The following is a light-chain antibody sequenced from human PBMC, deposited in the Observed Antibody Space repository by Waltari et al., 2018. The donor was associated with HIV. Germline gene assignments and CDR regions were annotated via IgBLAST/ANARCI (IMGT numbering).Light chain of an antibody. CDR3: QQRTDWPAIT. Sequence: DIVLTQSPHPLSFSPGASATLSCRASQSVTTSLAWYQQKPGQAPRLLIYETSHRATGISDRFSGSGSGTDFTLTISSLEPEDFAIYYCQQRTDWPAITFGQGTRLEIK. CDR2: ETS. CDR1: QSVTTS. V-gene: IGKV3-11*01. J-gene: IGKJ5*01.